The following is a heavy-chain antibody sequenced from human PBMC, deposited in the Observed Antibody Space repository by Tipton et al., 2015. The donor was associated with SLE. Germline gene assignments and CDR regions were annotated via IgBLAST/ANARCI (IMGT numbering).Heavy chain of an antibody. CDR1: GGSISSYY. Sequence: LRLSCTVSGGSISSYYWSWIRQPAGKGLEWIGRIYTSGSTNYNPSLKSRVTMSVDTSKNQFSLKLSSVTAADTAVYYCATYYYDTSGFDYWGQGTLVTVSS. CDR3: ATYYYDTSGFDY. D-gene: IGHD3-22*01. J-gene: IGHJ4*02. V-gene: IGHV4-4*07. CDR2: IYTSGST.